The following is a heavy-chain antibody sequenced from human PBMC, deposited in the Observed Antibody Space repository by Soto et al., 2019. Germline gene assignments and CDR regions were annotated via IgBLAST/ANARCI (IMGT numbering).Heavy chain of an antibody. CDR3: ASGVGPPRQCSVQCTFSWFDP. V-gene: IGHV4-34*01. J-gene: IGHJ5*02. CDR1: GGSFSGYY. Sequence: QVQLQQWGAGLLKPSETLSLTCAVYGGSFSGYYWSWIRQPPGKGLEWIGEINHSGSTNYNPSLESRVTISVDPSKNQFSLKLSPVTAADPAVYYCASGVGPPRQCSVQCTFSWFDPWGQGTLVTVSS. CDR2: INHSGST. D-gene: IGHD3-10*02.